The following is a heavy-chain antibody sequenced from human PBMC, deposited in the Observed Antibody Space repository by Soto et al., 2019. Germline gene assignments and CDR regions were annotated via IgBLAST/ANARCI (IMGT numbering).Heavy chain of an antibody. CDR1: GFTFSSYW. D-gene: IGHD5-12*01. CDR2: INSDGSST. Sequence: EAQLVESGGGLVQPGGSLRLSCAASGFTFSSYWMHWVRQAPGKGLVWVSRINSDGSSTSYADSVKGRFTISRDNAKNTLYLQMNSLRAEDTAVYYCAIESVAQHFDYWGQGTLVTVSS. V-gene: IGHV3-74*01. J-gene: IGHJ4*02. CDR3: AIESVAQHFDY.